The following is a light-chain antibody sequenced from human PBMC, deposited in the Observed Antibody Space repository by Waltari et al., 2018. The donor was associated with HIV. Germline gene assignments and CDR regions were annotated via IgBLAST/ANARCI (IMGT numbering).Light chain of an antibody. Sequence: VLTQSPGTLSLSPGERVALSCRASQSVGSSDVAWYQQKRGQTPRLLMYGCSNRATGIPDRFSGSGSETDFTLTISRLEPEDCAVYYCHQYGTTPPTFGQGTQLEIK. CDR2: GCS. CDR1: QSVGSSD. V-gene: IGKV3-20*01. J-gene: IGKJ1*01. CDR3: HQYGTTPPT.